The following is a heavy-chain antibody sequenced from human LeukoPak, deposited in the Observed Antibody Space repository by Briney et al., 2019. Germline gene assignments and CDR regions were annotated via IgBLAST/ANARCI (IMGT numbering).Heavy chain of an antibody. CDR2: INHSGST. D-gene: IGHD3-22*01. Sequence: PSETLSLTRAVYGGSFSDYYWSWIRQPPGKGLEWIGEINHSGSTNYNPSLKSRVTILVDTSKNHFSLNLTSVTAADTAVYYCARVVGSGFYLDSWGQGTLVTVSS. V-gene: IGHV4-34*01. J-gene: IGHJ4*02. CDR3: ARVVGSGFYLDS. CDR1: GGSFSDYY.